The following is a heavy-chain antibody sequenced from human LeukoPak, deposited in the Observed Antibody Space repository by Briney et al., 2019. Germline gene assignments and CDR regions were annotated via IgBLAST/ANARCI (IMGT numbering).Heavy chain of an antibody. J-gene: IGHJ5*02. CDR3: AKDVKKVTYYDFWSGYQSPWFDP. CDR2: ISGSGGST. Sequence: HPGGSLRLSCAASGFTFSSYAMSWVRQAPGKGLEWVSAISGSGGSTYYADSVRGRFTISRDNSKNTLYLQMNSLRAEDTAVYYCAKDVKKVTYYDFWSGYQSPWFDPWGQGTLVTVSS. V-gene: IGHV3-23*01. CDR1: GFTFSSYA. D-gene: IGHD3-3*01.